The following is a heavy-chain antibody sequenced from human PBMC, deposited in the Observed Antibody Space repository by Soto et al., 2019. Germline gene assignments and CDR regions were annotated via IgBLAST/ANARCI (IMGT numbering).Heavy chain of an antibody. CDR3: ARGGNAYRY. J-gene: IGHJ4*02. V-gene: IGHV3-72*01. CDR1: GFTISDHF. D-gene: IGHD5-12*01. Sequence: EVQVVESGGGLVQPGGSLRLSCAASGFTISDHFIDWVRQAPGKGLEWVGRTKNIGNNYATEYAASVKGRFTISRDDSRNSVYLYMNRLKSEDTGVYFWARGGNAYRYWGQGTLVTVSS. CDR2: TKNIGNNYAT.